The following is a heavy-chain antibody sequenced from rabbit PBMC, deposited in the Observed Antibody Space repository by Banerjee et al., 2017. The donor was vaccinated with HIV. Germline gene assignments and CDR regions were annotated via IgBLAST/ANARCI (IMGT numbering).Heavy chain of an antibody. CDR1: GIDFSGYG. D-gene: IGHD4-1*01. V-gene: IGHV1S47*01. J-gene: IGHJ6*01. CDR2: IYPDYGNA. Sequence: QEQLEESGGGLVTLGGSLKLSCKASGIDFSGYGISWVRQAPGKGLEWIAHIYPDYGNADYASWVNGRFTISLDNAQNTVFLQMTSLTYADTATYFCARDLAGVIGWNFGLWGPGTLVTVS. CDR3: ARDLAGVIGWNFGL.